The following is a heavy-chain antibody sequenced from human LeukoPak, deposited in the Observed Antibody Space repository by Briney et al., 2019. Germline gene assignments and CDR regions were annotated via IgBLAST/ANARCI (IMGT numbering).Heavy chain of an antibody. Sequence: GGSLRLSCAASGFTFSSYTMNWVRQAPGKGLEWVSYISSSSSTIYYADSVKGRFTISRDNAKNSLYLQMNSLRAEDTAVYYCAKDRIVVVPAAIAPVDYWGQGTLVTVSS. CDR2: ISSSSSTI. CDR3: AKDRIVVVPAAIAPVDY. V-gene: IGHV3-48*01. CDR1: GFTFSSYT. J-gene: IGHJ4*02. D-gene: IGHD2-2*01.